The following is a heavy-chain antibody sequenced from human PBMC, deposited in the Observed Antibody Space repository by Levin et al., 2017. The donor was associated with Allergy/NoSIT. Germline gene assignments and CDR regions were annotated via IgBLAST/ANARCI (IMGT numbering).Heavy chain of an antibody. CDR3: ARVPLPNSSGWYRYFDY. J-gene: IGHJ4*02. CDR2: ISSSGSTI. D-gene: IGHD6-19*01. CDR1: GFTFSDYY. V-gene: IGHV3-11*01. Sequence: GESLKISCAASGFTFSDYYMSWIRQAPGKGLEWVSYISSSGSTIYYADSVKGRFTISRDNAKNSLYLQMNSLRAEDTAVYYCARVPLPNSSGWYRYFDYWGQGTLVTVSS.